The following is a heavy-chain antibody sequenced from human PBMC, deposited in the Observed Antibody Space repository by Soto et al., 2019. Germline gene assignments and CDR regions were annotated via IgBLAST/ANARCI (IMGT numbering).Heavy chain of an antibody. V-gene: IGHV3-7*05. J-gene: IGHJ4*02. CDR3: ARDLAGLDH. Sequence: GGTLRLSCVASAFTFHRSWMSWVRQAPGKGLEGVANIKQDGSEKNYVDFVKGRFTISRDNAKNSLFLQMSSLRVDDTAVYYCARDLAGLDHWGQGTLVTVSS. CDR1: AFTFHRSW. CDR2: IKQDGSEK.